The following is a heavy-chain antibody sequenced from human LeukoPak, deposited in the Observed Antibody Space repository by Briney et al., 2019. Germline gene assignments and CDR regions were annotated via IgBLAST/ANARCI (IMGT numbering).Heavy chain of an antibody. V-gene: IGHV1-2*02. Sequence: VASVKVSCKASGYTFTGYYMHWVRQAPGQGLEWMGWINPNSGGINYAQKFQGRVTITRDTSICTDYMELSMLRSDDTAVYYCARGSDDFWSGYSPSYWGQGTLVTVSS. CDR2: INPNSGGI. J-gene: IGHJ4*02. D-gene: IGHD3-3*01. CDR1: GYTFTGYY. CDR3: ARGSDDFWSGYSPSY.